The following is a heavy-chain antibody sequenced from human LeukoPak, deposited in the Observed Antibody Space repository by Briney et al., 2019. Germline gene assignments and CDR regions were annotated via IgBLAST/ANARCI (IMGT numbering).Heavy chain of an antibody. V-gene: IGHV1-18*01. CDR1: GYNFTNYG. J-gene: IGHJ4*02. Sequence: ASVKVSCKASGYNFTNYGISWVRQAPRQGLEWMGWISAYNGDTNYAQKLQGRVTVTTATSTSTAYMELRTLRSDDTAVYYCARAPSYGDYGGDYWGQGTLVTVSS. CDR3: ARAPSYGDYGGDY. D-gene: IGHD4-17*01. CDR2: ISAYNGDT.